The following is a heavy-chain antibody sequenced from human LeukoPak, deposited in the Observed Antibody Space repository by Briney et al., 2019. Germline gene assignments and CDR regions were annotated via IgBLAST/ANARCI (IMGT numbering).Heavy chain of an antibody. V-gene: IGHV1-2*02. CDR3: ARAPLGTAYTLD. CDR1: GYTFTGYY. CDR2: IISDSGGT. Sequence: ASMKVSCKASGYTFTGYYIHWIRQAPGQGLEWMGWIISDSGGTNYAQKFQGRVTMTRDTSISTTYMELSRLGADHTAVYYCARAPLGTAYTLDWGQGTLVTVSS. J-gene: IGHJ4*02. D-gene: IGHD7-27*01.